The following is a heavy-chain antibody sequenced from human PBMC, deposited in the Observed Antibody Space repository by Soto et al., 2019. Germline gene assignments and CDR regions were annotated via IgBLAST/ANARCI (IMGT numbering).Heavy chain of an antibody. V-gene: IGHV4-39*07. CDR2: IYYSGST. CDR3: SRERPDGARLDP. CDR1: GGSLSSSSYY. Sequence: SETLSLTCTVSGGSLSSSSYYWGWIRQPPGKGLEWIGSIYYSGSTYYNPSLKSRVTISVDTSKNQFSLKLSPVTAADTAVYYCSRERPDGARLDPWGQGTLVTVSS. J-gene: IGHJ5*02. D-gene: IGHD6-6*01.